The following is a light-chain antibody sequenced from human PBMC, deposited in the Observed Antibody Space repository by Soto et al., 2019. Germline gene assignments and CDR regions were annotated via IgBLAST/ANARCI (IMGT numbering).Light chain of an antibody. CDR2: WAS. CDR3: MQPLQSWT. V-gene: IGKV4-1*01. Sequence: DIVMTQSPDSLAVSLGERATINCKSSQSVLYSSNNKNYLAWYQQKPGQPPKLLIYWASTRASGVPDRFSGSGSGTDFTLKISRVEAEDVGVYYCMQPLQSWTFGQGTKVDIK. J-gene: IGKJ1*01. CDR1: QSVLYSSNNKNY.